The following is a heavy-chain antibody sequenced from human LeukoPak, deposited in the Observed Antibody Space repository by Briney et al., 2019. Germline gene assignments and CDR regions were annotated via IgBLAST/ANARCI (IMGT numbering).Heavy chain of an antibody. V-gene: IGHV3-30-3*01. Sequence: GGSLRLSCAASGFTFSSYAMHWVRQAPGKGLEWVAVISYDGSNKYYADSVKGRFTISRGNSKNTLYLQMNSLRAEDTAVYYCARDLTDTAPGAFDIWGQGTMVTVSS. J-gene: IGHJ3*02. CDR2: ISYDGSNK. CDR1: GFTFSSYA. CDR3: ARDLTDTAPGAFDI. D-gene: IGHD5-18*01.